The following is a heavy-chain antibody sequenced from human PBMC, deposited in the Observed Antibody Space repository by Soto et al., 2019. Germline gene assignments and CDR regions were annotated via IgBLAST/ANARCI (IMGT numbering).Heavy chain of an antibody. J-gene: IGHJ1*01. CDR1: GFTFSSYD. D-gene: IGHD2-15*01. CDR2: ISYDGSDK. Sequence: QVQLVESGGGVVQPGRSLRLSCAASGFTFSSYDMHWVRQAPGKGLEWVAVISYDGSDKYYADSVKGRFTISRDNSNNTLYLQMDSLRAEHTAVYYCAKGVVVATNYFQHWGQFTVVTVSS. V-gene: IGHV3-30*18. CDR3: AKGVVVATNYFQH.